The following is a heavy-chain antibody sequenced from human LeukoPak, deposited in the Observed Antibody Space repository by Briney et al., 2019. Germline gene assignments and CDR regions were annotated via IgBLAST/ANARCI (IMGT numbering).Heavy chain of an antibody. D-gene: IGHD3-22*01. Sequence: GGSLRLSCAASGFTFSSYGMHWVRQTPGKGLEWVAFIRYDGSNKYYADSVKGRFTISRDNSKNTLYLQMNSLRAEDTAVYYCSGYYYDSSGSNDAFDIWGQGTMVTVSS. CDR2: IRYDGSNK. CDR3: SGYYYDSSGSNDAFDI. J-gene: IGHJ3*02. CDR1: GFTFSSYG. V-gene: IGHV3-30*02.